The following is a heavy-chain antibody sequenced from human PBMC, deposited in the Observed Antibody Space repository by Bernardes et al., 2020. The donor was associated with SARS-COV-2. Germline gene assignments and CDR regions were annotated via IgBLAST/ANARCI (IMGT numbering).Heavy chain of an antibody. CDR1: GFTVRGSY. Sequence: VETLFLSCAASGFTVRGSYLSWVRQGPGPGLDWVSMTYSDGSTNSADSVKVRFTISRDNSKNSLYLQMNSLRAEDTDLYYCARGDTPGRPDVWGQGTTVTGSS. J-gene: IGHJ6*02. V-gene: IGHV3-53*01. CDR3: ARGDTPGRPDV. CDR2: TYSDGST. D-gene: IGHD2-21*01.